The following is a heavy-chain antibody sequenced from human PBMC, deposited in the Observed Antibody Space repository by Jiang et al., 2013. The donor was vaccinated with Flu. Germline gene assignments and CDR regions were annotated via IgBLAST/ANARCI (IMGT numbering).Heavy chain of an antibody. D-gene: IGHD3-16*01. J-gene: IGHJ4*02. Sequence: KKPGASVKVSCKASGYIFTNYNMHWVRQAPGQGLEWMGWISSGGGNTIYSQKFQGRVTISRDTSATTTYMELSSLTSEDTAVYYCARELGDGGTYHYGYWGLGTLVTVSS. V-gene: IGHV1-3*01. CDR2: ISSGGGNT. CDR3: ARELGDGGTYHYGY. CDR1: GYIFTNYN.